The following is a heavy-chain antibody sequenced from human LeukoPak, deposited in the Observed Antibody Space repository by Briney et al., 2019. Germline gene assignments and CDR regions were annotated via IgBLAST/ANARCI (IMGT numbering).Heavy chain of an antibody. V-gene: IGHV3-23*01. CDR3: AKGGGYDTRDHYCHY. CDR1: GFTFSTYA. J-gene: IGHJ4*02. CDR2: INAGGVGT. D-gene: IGHD5-12*01. Sequence: GGSLRLSCAASGFTFSTYAMSWVRQAPGKGLEWVAAINAGGVGTYNPNSARGRFTISRDNSKNTLYLQVNSLRAEDTAVYYCAKGGGYDTRDHYCHYWGQGTLVTVSS.